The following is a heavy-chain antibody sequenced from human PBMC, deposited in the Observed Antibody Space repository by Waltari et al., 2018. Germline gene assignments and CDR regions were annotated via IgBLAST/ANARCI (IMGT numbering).Heavy chain of an antibody. CDR3: ARRRPYSSSPPGYNWFDP. J-gene: IGHJ5*02. V-gene: IGHV4-34*01. CDR2: INHSGST. Sequence: HVQLQQWGAGLLKPSETLSLPCAVYDGAFIGSYWNWIRQPPGKGLEWIGEINHSGSTNYNPSLKSRVTISVETSKNQFSLKLSSVTAADTAVYYCARRRPYSSSPPGYNWFDPWGQGTLVTVSS. D-gene: IGHD6-6*01. CDR1: DGAFIGSY.